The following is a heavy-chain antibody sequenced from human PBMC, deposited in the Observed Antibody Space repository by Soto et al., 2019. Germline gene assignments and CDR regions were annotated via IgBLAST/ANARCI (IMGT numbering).Heavy chain of an antibody. J-gene: IGHJ5*02. CDR1: GGSISSYY. CDR2: IYYSGST. Sequence: SETLSLTCTVSGGSISSYYWSWIRQPPGKGLEWIGYIYYSGSTNYNPSLRSRVTISVDTSKNQFSLKLSSVTAADTAVYYCARSSLGFGEENWFDPWGQGTLVTVSS. V-gene: IGHV4-59*01. CDR3: ARSSLGFGEENWFDP. D-gene: IGHD3-10*01.